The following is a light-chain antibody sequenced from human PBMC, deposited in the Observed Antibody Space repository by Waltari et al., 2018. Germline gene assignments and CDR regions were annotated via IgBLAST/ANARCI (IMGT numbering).Light chain of an antibody. CDR3: MQGTHWPPIT. Sequence: DVVMTQSPLSLPVTLGQPVSISCRASQSLVHSDGNTYLNWCLQRPGQSPRPPMYKVSQRDAGVLDRLSGSGSGTDFTLKISRVDAEDVRIYYCMQGTHWPPITFGQGTRLEIK. V-gene: IGKV2-30*02. J-gene: IGKJ5*01. CDR2: KVS. CDR1: QSLVHSDGNTY.